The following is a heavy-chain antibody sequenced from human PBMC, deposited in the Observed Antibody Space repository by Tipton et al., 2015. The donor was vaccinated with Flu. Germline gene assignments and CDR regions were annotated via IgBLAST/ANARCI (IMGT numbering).Heavy chain of an antibody. J-gene: IGHJ4*02. V-gene: IGHV4-61*02. CDR1: GGSISSGSYY. D-gene: IGHD6-13*01. Sequence: TLSLTCTVSGGSISSGSYYWSWIRQPAGKGLEWIGRIYTSGSTNCNPSLKSRVTISVDTSKNQFSLKLSSVTAADTAVYYCARGLAAAGQKDYWGQGTLVTVSS. CDR3: ARGLAAAGQKDY. CDR2: IYTSGST.